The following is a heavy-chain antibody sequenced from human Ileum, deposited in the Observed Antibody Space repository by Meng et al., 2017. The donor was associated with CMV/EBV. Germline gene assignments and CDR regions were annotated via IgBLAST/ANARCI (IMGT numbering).Heavy chain of an antibody. CDR1: GFTFSSNA. J-gene: IGHJ4*02. V-gene: IGHV3-23*01. D-gene: IGHD3-3*01. CDR3: AMSRPYDPFY. CDR2: ISGSGGST. Sequence: GESLKISCAASGFTFSSNAMSWVRQAPGKGLEWVSAISGSGGSTYYADSVKGRFTISRDNSKNTLYLQMNSQRAEDTAVYCCAMSRPYDPFYWGQGTLVTVSS.